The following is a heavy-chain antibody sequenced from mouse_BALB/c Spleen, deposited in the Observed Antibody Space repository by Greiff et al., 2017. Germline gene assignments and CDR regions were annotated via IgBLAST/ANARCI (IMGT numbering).Heavy chain of an antibody. D-gene: IGHD2-10*01. J-gene: IGHJ4*01. CDR3: ATYYGNYVDAMDY. CDR2: INPYYGST. Sequence: VQLQQTGPELVKPGASVKISCKASGYSFTDYIMLWVKQSHGKSLEWIGNINPYYGSTSYNLKFKGKATLTVDKSSSTAYMQLNSLTSEDSAVYYCATYYGNYVDAMDYWGQGTSVTVSS. CDR1: GYSFTDYI. V-gene: IGHV1-39*01.